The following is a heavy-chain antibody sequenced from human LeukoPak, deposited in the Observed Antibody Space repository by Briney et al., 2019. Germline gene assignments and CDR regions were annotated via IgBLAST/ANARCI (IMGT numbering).Heavy chain of an antibody. CDR2: INHSGST. D-gene: IGHD3-3*01. V-gene: IGHV4-34*01. CDR3: ARGHNFGYYDFWSGSGPPYYYYYGMDV. CDR1: GGSFSGYY. J-gene: IGHJ6*02. Sequence: SETLSLTCAVYGGSFSGYYWSWIRQPPGKGLEWIGEINHSGSTNYNPSLKSRVTISVDTSKNRFSLKLSSVTAADTAVYYCARGHNFGYYDFWSGSGPPYYYYYGMDVWGQGTTVTVSS.